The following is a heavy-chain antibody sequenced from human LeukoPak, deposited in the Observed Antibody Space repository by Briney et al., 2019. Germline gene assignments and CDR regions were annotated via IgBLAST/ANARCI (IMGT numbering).Heavy chain of an antibody. V-gene: IGHV3-23*01. CDR3: ASSPDYYDSSGLSHY. Sequence: GGSLRLSCAASRFTFSSYAMSWVRQAPGKGLEWVSAISGSGGVTYYADSVKGRFTISRDNSNNTLYLQMNSLRAEDTAVYYCASSPDYYDSSGLSHYWGQGTLVTVSS. CDR1: RFTFSSYA. J-gene: IGHJ4*02. CDR2: ISGSGGVT. D-gene: IGHD3-22*01.